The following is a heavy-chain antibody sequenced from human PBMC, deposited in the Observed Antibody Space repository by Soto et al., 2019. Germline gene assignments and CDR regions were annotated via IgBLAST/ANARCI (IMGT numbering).Heavy chain of an antibody. V-gene: IGHV1-69*02. Sequence: QVQLVQSGAEVKKPGSSVKVSCKASGGTFSSYIISWVRQAPGQGLEWMGRIIPILGIANYAQKIQGRVTITADKSTSTAYMELSSLRSEDTAVYYCARFPQTAIVGAAYFDYWGQGPRVTVSS. CDR2: IIPILGIA. D-gene: IGHD1-26*01. J-gene: IGHJ4*02. CDR3: ARFPQTAIVGAAYFDY. CDR1: GGTFSSYI.